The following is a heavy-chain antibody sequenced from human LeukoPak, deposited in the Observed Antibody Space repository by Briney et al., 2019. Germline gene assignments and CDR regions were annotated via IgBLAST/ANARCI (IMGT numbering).Heavy chain of an antibody. CDR3: ARGLVLATDDAFDI. D-gene: IGHD5-12*01. V-gene: IGHV4-59*01. CDR1: GGSIRSYF. J-gene: IGHJ3*02. Sequence: SETLSLTCTVSGGSIRSYFWSWLRQPPGKGLEWIGYIWDTEITDYNPSLKSRVTISLDTSKNHFSLKLRSVTAADAALYFCARGLVLATDDAFDIWGQGTLVTVSS. CDR2: IWDTEIT.